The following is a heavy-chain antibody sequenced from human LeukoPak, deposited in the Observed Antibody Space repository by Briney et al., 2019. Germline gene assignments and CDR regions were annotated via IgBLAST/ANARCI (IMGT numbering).Heavy chain of an antibody. CDR1: GFTFDNYR. D-gene: IGHD1-14*01. Sequence: GGSLRLSCAASGFTFDNYRMHWVRHAPGRRLEWVALIHFDGSKKYSADSVTGRFTISRDNSKNTLYLQMNSLRTEDTAVYYCAKDDNGPQDYWGQGILVTVSS. CDR2: IHFDGSKK. CDR3: AKDDNGPQDY. J-gene: IGHJ4*02. V-gene: IGHV3-30*02.